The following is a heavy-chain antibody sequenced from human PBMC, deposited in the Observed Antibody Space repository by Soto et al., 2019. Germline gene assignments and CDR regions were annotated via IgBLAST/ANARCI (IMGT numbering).Heavy chain of an antibody. CDR2: ITGGGSNT. J-gene: IGHJ4*02. CDR3: AKDSNKYSSSLRGRYFDY. Sequence: EVQLLESGGGLVQRGGSLRLSCAASGFPFSSYVMSWVRQAPGKGLEWVSGITGGGSNTFYADSVKGRFTISRDNSNNTLFLQMNSLGAEDTAVYYCAKDSNKYSSSLRGRYFDYWGQGIGVTVSS. CDR1: GFPFSSYV. D-gene: IGHD4-4*01. V-gene: IGHV3-23*01.